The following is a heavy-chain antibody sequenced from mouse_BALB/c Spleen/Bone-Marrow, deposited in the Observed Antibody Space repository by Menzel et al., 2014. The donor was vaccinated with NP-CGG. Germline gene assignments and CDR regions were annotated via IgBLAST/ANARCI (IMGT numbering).Heavy chain of an antibody. J-gene: IGHJ1*01. CDR1: GLTFSSFG. D-gene: IGHD1-1*01. Sequence: EVQGVESGGGLVQPGGSRKLSCAASGLTFSSFGMHWVRQAPEKGLEWVAYLSSGSSTIYYADTVKGRFTISRDNPKNALFLQMTSLRSEDTAMYYCARSSSHYYGSNWYFDVWGAGTTVTVSS. V-gene: IGHV5-17*02. CDR2: LSSGSSTI. CDR3: ARSSSHYYGSNWYFDV.